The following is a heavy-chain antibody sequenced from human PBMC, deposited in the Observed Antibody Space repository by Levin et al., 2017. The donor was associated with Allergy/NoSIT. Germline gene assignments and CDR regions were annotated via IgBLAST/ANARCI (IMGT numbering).Heavy chain of an antibody. CDR3: ARDAGYCSSTSCYGYAFDI. D-gene: IGHD2-2*01. CDR2: IYYSGST. CDR1: GGSISSSY. J-gene: IGHJ3*02. V-gene: IGHV4-59*01. Sequence: SQTLSLTCTVSGGSISSSYWSWIRQPPGKGLEWIGYIYYSGSTNYNPSLKSRVTISVDTSKNQFSLKLSSVTAADTAVYYCARDAGYCSSTSCYGYAFDIWGQGTMVTVSS.